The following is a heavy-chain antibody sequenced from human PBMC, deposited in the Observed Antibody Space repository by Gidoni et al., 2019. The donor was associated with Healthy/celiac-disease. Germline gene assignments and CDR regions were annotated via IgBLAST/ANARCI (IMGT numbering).Heavy chain of an antibody. CDR3: ARARRLRVGFDY. J-gene: IGHJ4*02. V-gene: IGHV3-48*03. CDR1: GLPFSSYE. D-gene: IGHD4-17*01. Sequence: EVQLVESGGGLVQPGGSLRLSCAASGLPFSSYEMNWVGQAPGKGLEWVSYISSSGSTIYYADSVKGRFTISRDNAKNSLYLQMNSLRAEDTAVYYCARARRLRVGFDYWGQGTLVTVSS. CDR2: ISSSGSTI.